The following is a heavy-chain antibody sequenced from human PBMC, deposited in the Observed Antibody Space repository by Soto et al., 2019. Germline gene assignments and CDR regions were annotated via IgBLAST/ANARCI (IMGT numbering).Heavy chain of an antibody. CDR2: IIPIFGTA. J-gene: IGHJ4*02. D-gene: IGHD1-26*01. CDR3: ARVTVPVFSGSYSFDY. Sequence: GALVKVSCKASGGTFSSYAISWVRQAPGQGLEWMGGIIPIFGTANYAQKFQGRVTITADESTSTAYMELSSLRSEDTAVYYCARVTVPVFSGSYSFDYWGQGTLVTVSS. V-gene: IGHV1-69*13. CDR1: GGTFSSYA.